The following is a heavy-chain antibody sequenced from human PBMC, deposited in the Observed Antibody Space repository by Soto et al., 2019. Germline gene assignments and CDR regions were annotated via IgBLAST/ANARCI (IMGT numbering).Heavy chain of an antibody. D-gene: IGHD6-6*01. CDR1: GYTFTNYH. J-gene: IGHJ4*02. CDR2: INPSGGST. V-gene: IGHV1-46*01. CDR3: ARDRPGPQHYFDY. Sequence: GASVKVSCKASGYTFTNYHMHWVRQAPGQGFEWMGIINPSGGSTTYAQKFQGRVTMTSDTSTSTVYMELSSLRSDDTAVYYCARDRPGPQHYFDYWGLGNMVTVSS.